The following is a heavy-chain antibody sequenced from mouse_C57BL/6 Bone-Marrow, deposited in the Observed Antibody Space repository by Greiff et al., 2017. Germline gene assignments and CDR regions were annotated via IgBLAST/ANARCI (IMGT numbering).Heavy chain of an antibody. Sequence: QVQLQQSGPELVKPGASVKISCKASGYSFTSYYIHWVKQRPGQGLEWIGWIYPGSGNTRYNEKFKGKATLTADTSSSTAYMQLSSLTSEDSAVYYCARFDYYGGDYWGQGTSVTVSS. D-gene: IGHD1-1*01. J-gene: IGHJ4*01. CDR3: ARFDYYGGDY. CDR1: GYSFTSYY. CDR2: IYPGSGNT. V-gene: IGHV1-66*01.